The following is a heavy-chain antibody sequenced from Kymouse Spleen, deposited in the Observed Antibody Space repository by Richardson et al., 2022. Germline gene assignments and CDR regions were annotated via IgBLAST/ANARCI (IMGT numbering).Heavy chain of an antibody. D-gene: IGHD3-22*01. Sequence: QVQLVESGGGVVQPGRSLRLSCAASGFTFSSYGMHWVRQAPGKGLEWVAVIWYDGSNKYYADSVKGRFTISRDNSKNTLYLQMNSLRAEDTAVYYCARDMDYDSSGYYYPTGMDVWGQGTTVTVSS. CDR2: IWYDGSNK. J-gene: IGHJ6*02. V-gene: IGHV3-33*01. CDR3: ARDMDYDSSGYYYPTGMDV. CDR1: GFTFSSYG.